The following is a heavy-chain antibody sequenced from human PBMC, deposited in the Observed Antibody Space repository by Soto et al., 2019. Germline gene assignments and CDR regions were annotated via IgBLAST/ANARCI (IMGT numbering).Heavy chain of an antibody. Sequence: QVQLVQSGAEVKKPGSSVKVSCKASGGTFSSYTISWVRQAPGQGLEWMGRIIPILGIANYAQKLQGRVTSTADKSTITAYMELSSLRSEDTAVYYWGRRDREYYYMDVWGKGTTVTVSS. V-gene: IGHV1-69*02. D-gene: IGHD1-26*01. CDR1: GGTFSSYT. J-gene: IGHJ6*03. CDR3: GRRDREYYYMDV. CDR2: IIPILGIA.